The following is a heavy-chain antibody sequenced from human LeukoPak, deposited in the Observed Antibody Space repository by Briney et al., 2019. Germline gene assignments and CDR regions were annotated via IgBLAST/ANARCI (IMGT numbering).Heavy chain of an antibody. CDR3: ASGGGYCSSTSCYVSDY. V-gene: IGHV3-30-3*01. Sequence: GGSLRRSCAASGFTFSSYAMHWVRQAPGKGLGWVAVISYDGINKYYADSVKGRFTISRDNSKNTLYLQMNSLRAEDTAVYYCASGGGYCSSTSCYVSDYWGQGTLVTVSS. J-gene: IGHJ4*02. D-gene: IGHD2-2*01. CDR2: ISYDGINK. CDR1: GFTFSSYA.